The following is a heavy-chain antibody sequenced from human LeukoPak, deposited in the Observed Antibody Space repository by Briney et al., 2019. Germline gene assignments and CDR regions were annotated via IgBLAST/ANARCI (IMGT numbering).Heavy chain of an antibody. V-gene: IGHV3-23*01. CDR2: ISSSGGST. CDR3: ARDFRFLEDY. D-gene: IGHD3-3*01. J-gene: IGHJ4*02. Sequence: PGGSLRLSCAASGFTLNSYAMTWVRQAPGKGLEWVSSISSSGGSTYYADSVRGRFTISRDNSKNTLYLQMNSLRAEDTAVYYCARDFRFLEDYWGQGTLVTVSS. CDR1: GFTLNSYA.